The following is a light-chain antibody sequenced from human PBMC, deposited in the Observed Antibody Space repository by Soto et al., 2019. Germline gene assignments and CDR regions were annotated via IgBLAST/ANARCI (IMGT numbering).Light chain of an antibody. CDR2: ATS. Sequence: DIRMTQSPSSLSASIGDRVTITCRASRSIDKNLNWYQQKPGKAPNLLIYATSALRNGVPSRFSGSGSGTDFTFTVNSLQPEDFAVYFCQQSYSSPWTFGLGTKVEI. CDR3: QQSYSSPWT. CDR1: RSIDKN. V-gene: IGKV1-39*01. J-gene: IGKJ1*01.